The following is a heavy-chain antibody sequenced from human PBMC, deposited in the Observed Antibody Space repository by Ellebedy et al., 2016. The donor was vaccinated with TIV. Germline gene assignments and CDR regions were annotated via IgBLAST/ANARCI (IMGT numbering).Heavy chain of an antibody. J-gene: IGHJ4*02. CDR2: IYSGNKT. CDR1: GFSVSSNY. CDR3: VRERFPMPT. Sequence: GESLKISCEASGFSVSSNYMTWVRQAPGKGLQWVSVIYSGNKTHYADSVRGRFTISRDIFKNTMYLQMHGLRIEDTALYYCVRERFPMPTWGQGTLVTVSS. V-gene: IGHV3-66*01. D-gene: IGHD3-16*01.